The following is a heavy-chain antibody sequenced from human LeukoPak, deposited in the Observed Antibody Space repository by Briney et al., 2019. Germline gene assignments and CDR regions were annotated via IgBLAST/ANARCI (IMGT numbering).Heavy chain of an antibody. CDR1: GYTFTSYD. Sequence: ASVKVSCKASGYTFTSYDINWVRQATGQGLEWMGWMNPNSGNTGYAQKFQGRVTMTRDTSISTAYMELSRLRSDDTAVYYCARDSGERGSGSYLIAYWGQGTLVTVSS. V-gene: IGHV1-8*02. CDR3: ARDSGERGSGSYLIAY. D-gene: IGHD3-10*01. CDR2: MNPNSGNT. J-gene: IGHJ4*02.